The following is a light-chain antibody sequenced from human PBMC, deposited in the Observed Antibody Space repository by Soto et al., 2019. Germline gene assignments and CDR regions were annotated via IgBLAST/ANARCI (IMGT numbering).Light chain of an antibody. Sequence: EIVLTQSPGTLCLSPGEGATLSCRASESVASSYLAWYQQIPGQAPRLLIYGASSRATGIPERFSGSGSGTDFTLIISRLEPEDFAVYYCQQYGSSPRTYGQGTKVDI. V-gene: IGKV3-20*01. CDR3: QQYGSSPRT. J-gene: IGKJ1*01. CDR1: ESVASSY. CDR2: GAS.